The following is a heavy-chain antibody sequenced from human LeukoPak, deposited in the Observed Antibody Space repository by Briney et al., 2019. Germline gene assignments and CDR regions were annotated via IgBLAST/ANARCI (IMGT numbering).Heavy chain of an antibody. V-gene: IGHV3-21*01. CDR2: ISSSSSYI. CDR1: GFTFSSYA. Sequence: GGSLRLSCAASGFTFSSYAMTWVRQAPGKGLEWVSSISSSSSYIYYADSVKGRFTISRDNAKDTVYLQMSGLRAEDTAVYYCARDQGYCGSTGCIRWHDYWGQGTLVTVSS. J-gene: IGHJ4*02. D-gene: IGHD2-2*01. CDR3: ARDQGYCGSTGCIRWHDY.